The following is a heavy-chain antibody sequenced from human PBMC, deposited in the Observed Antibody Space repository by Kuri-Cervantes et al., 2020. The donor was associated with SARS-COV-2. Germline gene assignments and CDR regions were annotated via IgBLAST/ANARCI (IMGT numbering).Heavy chain of an antibody. CDR1: GGSFSNYY. CDR2: INHSGST. V-gene: IGHV4-34*01. J-gene: IGHJ6*02. D-gene: IGHD3-10*01. Sequence: SETLSLTCAVYGGSFSNYYWSWIRQPPGKGLEWIGEINHSGSTNYNPSLMSRVTISVETSKNQFSLKLSSVTAADTAVYYCARGYGSGSYSTYYYYYGMDVWGLGTTVTVSS. CDR3: ARGYGSGSYSTYYYYYGMDV.